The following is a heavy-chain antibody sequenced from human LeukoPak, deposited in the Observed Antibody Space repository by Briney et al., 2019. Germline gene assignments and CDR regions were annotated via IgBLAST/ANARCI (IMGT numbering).Heavy chain of an antibody. CDR3: AKGGYGDYPGR. V-gene: IGHV3-23*01. CDR2: ISVSGDT. CDR1: GFPFSRFG. Sequence: PGGSLRLSCAASGFPFSRFGMSWVRQAPGKGPEWVSSISVSGDTHHADSVRGRLTTTRGKQKNTLYLQMNSLRADDTAIYYCAKGGYGDYPGRWGQGTLVIVSS. J-gene: IGHJ4*02. D-gene: IGHD4-17*01.